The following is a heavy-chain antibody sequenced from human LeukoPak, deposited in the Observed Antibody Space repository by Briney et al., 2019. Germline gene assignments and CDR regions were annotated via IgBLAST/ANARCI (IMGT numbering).Heavy chain of an antibody. J-gene: IGHJ4*02. CDR3: ARDRWYYYDSSGYYLPND. CDR1: GGTFSSYA. D-gene: IGHD3-22*01. CDR2: ISAYNGNT. V-gene: IGHV1-18*01. Sequence: GASVKVSCKASGGTFSSYAISWVRQAPGQGLEWMGWISAYNGNTNYAQKLQGRVTMTTDTSTSTAYMELRSLRSDDTAVYYCARDRWYYYDSSGYYLPNDWGQGTLVTVSS.